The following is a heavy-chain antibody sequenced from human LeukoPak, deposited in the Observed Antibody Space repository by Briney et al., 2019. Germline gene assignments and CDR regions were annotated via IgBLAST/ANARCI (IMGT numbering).Heavy chain of an antibody. CDR3: ARLSGSGWYSLSYYYYGMDV. CDR1: GYTFTSYD. CDR2: MNPNSGNT. J-gene: IGHJ6*02. V-gene: IGHV1-8*01. D-gene: IGHD6-19*01. Sequence: GASVKVSCKASGYTFTSYDINWVRQATGQGLEWMGWMNPNSGNTGYAQKFQGRVTMTRNTSISTAYMELSSLRSEDTAVYYCARLSGSGWYSLSYYYYGMDVWGQGTTVTVFS.